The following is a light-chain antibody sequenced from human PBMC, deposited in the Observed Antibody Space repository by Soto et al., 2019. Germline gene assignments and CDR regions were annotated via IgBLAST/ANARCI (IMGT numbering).Light chain of an antibody. Sequence: DIQMTQSPSTLSASVGDRVTITCRASQSISSWLAWYQQKPGKAPKLLIYKASSLESGVPSRFSGSGSGTEFRLTISRLQPDDFATYYCQQYNSYWTFGQGTKVEIK. J-gene: IGKJ1*01. CDR3: QQYNSYWT. CDR2: KAS. CDR1: QSISSW. V-gene: IGKV1-5*03.